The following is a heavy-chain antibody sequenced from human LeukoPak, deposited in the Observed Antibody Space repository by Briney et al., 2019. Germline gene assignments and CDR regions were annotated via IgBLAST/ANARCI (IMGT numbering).Heavy chain of an antibody. CDR1: GFTFSKFA. CDR2: VSYDGSYK. CDR3: TKSRGSGSYSPPNYFDP. J-gene: IGHJ5*02. D-gene: IGHD3-10*01. V-gene: IGHV3-30*04. Sequence: PGGSLRLSCAAAGFTFSKFAMHWVRQAPGKGLEWVAVVSYDGSYKYYADSVKGRFTISRDNSKNTLYLQMNSLRPEDTAVYYCTKSRGSGSYSPPNYFDPWGQGTLVTVSS.